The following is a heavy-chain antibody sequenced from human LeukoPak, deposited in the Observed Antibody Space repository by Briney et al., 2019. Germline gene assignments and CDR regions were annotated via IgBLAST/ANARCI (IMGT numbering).Heavy chain of an antibody. CDR1: GGSISSYY. J-gene: IGHJ2*01. Sequence: SETLSLTCTLSGGSISSYYWSWIRQPPRKGLEWIGHIYYSGSTNYNPSLKSRVTISVDTSKNQFSLKLSSVTAADTAVYYCARGYWYFDLWGRGTLVTVSS. CDR3: ARGYWYFDL. CDR2: IYYSGST. V-gene: IGHV4-59*01.